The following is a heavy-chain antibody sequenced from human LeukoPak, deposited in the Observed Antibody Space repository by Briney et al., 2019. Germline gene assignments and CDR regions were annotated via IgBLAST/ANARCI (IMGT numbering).Heavy chain of an antibody. V-gene: IGHV1-2*04. CDR3: ARGEDIVVVPAGTFDP. Sequence: ASVKVSCKASGYTFTGYYMHWVRQAPRQGLEWMGWINPNSGGTNYAQKFQGWVTMTRDTSISTAYMELSRLRSDDTAVYYCARGEDIVVVPAGTFDPWGQGTLVTVSS. J-gene: IGHJ5*02. D-gene: IGHD2-2*01. CDR2: INPNSGGT. CDR1: GYTFTGYY.